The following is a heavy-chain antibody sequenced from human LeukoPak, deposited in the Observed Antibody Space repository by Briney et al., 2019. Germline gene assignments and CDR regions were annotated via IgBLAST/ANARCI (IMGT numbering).Heavy chain of an antibody. CDR2: IWYDGSNT. Sequence: GGSMRLSCAASGFTFCSLCLHWVRQAPGKELEGVAVIWYDGSNTYYADSVKGRFTISRDNSKNTLYLQMNSLRAEDTAVYYCAGDWPRRYFDYWGQGTLVTVSS. CDR3: AGDWPRRYFDY. J-gene: IGHJ4*02. CDR1: GFTFCSLC. V-gene: IGHV3-33*01.